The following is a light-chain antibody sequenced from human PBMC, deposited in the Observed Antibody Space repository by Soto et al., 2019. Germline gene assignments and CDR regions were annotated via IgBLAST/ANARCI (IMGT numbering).Light chain of an antibody. CDR3: QQRSDWPPIT. CDR2: DAS. J-gene: IGKJ5*01. V-gene: IGKV3-11*01. CDR1: QSVGTY. Sequence: DIVLTQFPATLSLSPGERATLSCRASQSVGTYLAWYQHKPGQAPRLLIYDASKRAIGIPARFSGSGSGTDFALTISSLEPEDFAVYYCQQRSDWPPITFGQGTRLEI.